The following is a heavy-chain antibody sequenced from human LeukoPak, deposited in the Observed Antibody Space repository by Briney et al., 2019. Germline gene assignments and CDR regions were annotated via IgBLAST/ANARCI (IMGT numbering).Heavy chain of an antibody. V-gene: IGHV3-30*02. D-gene: IGHD3-10*01. CDR3: AKGVAYGSSALDY. Sequence: GGSLRLSCAASRFTLSSYGMHWVRQAPGKGLEWVAFIRNGGSNKYYPDSVKGRFTISRDNSKNTLYLQMNSLRAEDTAVYYCAKGVAYGSSALDYWGQGTLVTVSS. CDR1: RFTLSSYG. CDR2: IRNGGSNK. J-gene: IGHJ4*02.